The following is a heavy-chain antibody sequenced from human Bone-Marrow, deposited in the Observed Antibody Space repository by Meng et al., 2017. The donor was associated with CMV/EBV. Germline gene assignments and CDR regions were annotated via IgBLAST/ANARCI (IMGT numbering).Heavy chain of an antibody. D-gene: IGHD3-16*01. J-gene: IGHJ3*01. V-gene: IGHV3-30*03. CDR2: ISYDGSNK. CDR3: ASWGRIEGPL. Sequence: GESLKISCAASGLTVSTNYMTWVRQAPGKGLEWVAVISYDGSNKYYADSVKGRFTISRDNSKNTLYLQMNSLRAEDTAVYYCASWGRIEGPLWGQGTMVTVSS. CDR1: GLTVSTNY.